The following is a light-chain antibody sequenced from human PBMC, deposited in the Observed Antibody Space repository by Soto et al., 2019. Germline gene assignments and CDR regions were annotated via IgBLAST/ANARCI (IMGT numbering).Light chain of an antibody. CDR3: QHYSRLWS. CDR2: RAS. V-gene: IGKV1-5*03. Sequence: DIQMTQSPSSLSASVGDRVTITCRASESISTWLAWYQQKPGKPPKLLIYRASSLESGVPPRFSGDGSETDFALTISSLQRGVFGSDDCQHYSRLWSVGQGTKV. J-gene: IGKJ1*01. CDR1: ESISTW.